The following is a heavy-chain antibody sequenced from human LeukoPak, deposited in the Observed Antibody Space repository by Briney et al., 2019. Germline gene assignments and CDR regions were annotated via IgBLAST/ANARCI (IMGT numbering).Heavy chain of an antibody. CDR2: ISWNSGSI. J-gene: IGHJ5*02. CDR3: ARDGVEFYNWFDP. V-gene: IGHV3-9*02. CDR1: GFTSDDYA. D-gene: IGHD2-8*01. Sequence: GGSLRLSCAASGFTSDDYAMHWVRQAPGKGLEWVSGISWNSGSIGYADSVKGRFTISRDNAKNTLYLQMNSLRAEDTAVYYCARDGVEFYNWFDPWGQGTLVTVSS.